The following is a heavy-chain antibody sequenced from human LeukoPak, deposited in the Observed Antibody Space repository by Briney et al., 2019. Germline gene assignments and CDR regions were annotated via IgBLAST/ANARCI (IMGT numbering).Heavy chain of an antibody. J-gene: IGHJ4*02. Sequence: GGSLRLSCAASGFTFSSYGMHWARQAPGKGLEWVAVIWNDGSDKYYADSVKGRFTISRDNSKNTLYLQMNSLRAEDTAVYYCAKPTRGSGSFLIDFWGQGTLVTVSS. D-gene: IGHD1-26*01. CDR3: AKPTRGSGSFLIDF. CDR2: IWNDGSDK. CDR1: GFTFSSYG. V-gene: IGHV3-33*06.